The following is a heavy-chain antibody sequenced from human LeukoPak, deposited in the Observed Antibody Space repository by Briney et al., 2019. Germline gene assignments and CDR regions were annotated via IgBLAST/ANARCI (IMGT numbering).Heavy chain of an antibody. CDR1: GFTVSSNY. V-gene: IGHV4-4*02. Sequence: NSGGSLRLSCAASGFTVSSNYMSWVRQPPGKGLEWIGEVYHSGSTNYNPSLKSRVTISVDKSKNQFSLKLSSVTAADTAVYYCASRITIIRGVLTRFDYWGQGALVTVSS. J-gene: IGHJ4*02. CDR3: ASRITIIRGVLTRFDY. CDR2: VYHSGST. D-gene: IGHD3-10*01.